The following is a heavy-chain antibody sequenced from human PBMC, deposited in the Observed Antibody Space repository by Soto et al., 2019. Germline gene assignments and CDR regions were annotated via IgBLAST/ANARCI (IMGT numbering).Heavy chain of an antibody. Sequence: PGGSLRLSCAASGFTFSSYAMSWVRQAPGKGLEWVSAISGSGGSTYYADSVKGRFTISRDNSKNTLYLQMNSLRAEDTAVYYYANQGYCSSTSCHKGPNYYYYGMDLWGQGTTVTVS. CDR2: ISGSGGST. J-gene: IGHJ6*02. CDR1: GFTFSSYA. CDR3: ANQGYCSSTSCHKGPNYYYYGMDL. V-gene: IGHV3-23*01. D-gene: IGHD2-2*02.